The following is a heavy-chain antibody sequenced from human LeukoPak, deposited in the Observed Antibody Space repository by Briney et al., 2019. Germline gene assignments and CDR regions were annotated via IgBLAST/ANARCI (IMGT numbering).Heavy chain of an antibody. CDR2: ISSSSTYI. CDR3: ARVAEAAAFDY. V-gene: IGHV3-21*01. CDR1: GFTFSSYS. D-gene: IGHD6-13*01. Sequence: PGGSLRRSCAASGFTFSSYSMNWVRQAPGKGLEWVSSISSSSTYIYYADSVKGRFTISRDNAKNSLYLQMNSLRADDTAVYYCARVAEAAAFDYWGQGTLVTVSS. J-gene: IGHJ4*02.